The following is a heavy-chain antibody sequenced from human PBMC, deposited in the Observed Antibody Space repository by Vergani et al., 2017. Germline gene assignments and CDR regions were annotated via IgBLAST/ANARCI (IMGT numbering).Heavy chain of an antibody. D-gene: IGHD1-1*01. CDR3: ASLNLVNWNEPYFDY. Sequence: QVQLVQSGAEVKKPGASVKVSCKASGYTFTGYYMHWVRQAPGQGLEWMGWINPNSGGTNYAQKFQGRVTMTRDTSISTAYMELSRLRSDDTAVYYCASLNLVNWNEPYFDYWGQGTLVTVSS. CDR2: INPNSGGT. J-gene: IGHJ4*02. CDR1: GYTFTGYY. V-gene: IGHV1-2*02.